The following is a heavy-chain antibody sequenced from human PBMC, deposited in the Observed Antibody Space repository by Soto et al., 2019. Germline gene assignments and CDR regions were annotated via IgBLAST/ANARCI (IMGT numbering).Heavy chain of an antibody. V-gene: IGHV4-31*03. Sequence: SETLSLTCTVSGGSISSGGYYWSWIRHHPGKGLEWIGYIYYSGSTYYNPSLKSRVTISVDTSKNQFSLKLSSVTAADTAVYYWASAVGVYYYGMDVWGQGTTVTVAS. CDR3: ASAVGVYYYGMDV. CDR1: GGSISSGGYY. J-gene: IGHJ6*02. CDR2: IYYSGST.